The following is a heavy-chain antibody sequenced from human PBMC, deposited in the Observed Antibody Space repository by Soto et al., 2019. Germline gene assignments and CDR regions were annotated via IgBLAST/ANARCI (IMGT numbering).Heavy chain of an antibody. V-gene: IGHV1-2*04. CDR2: INPNSGGT. Sequence: ASVKVSCKASGGTFSSYAISWVRQAPGQGLEWMGWINPNSGGTNYAQKFQGWVTMTRDTSISTAYMELSRLRSDDTAVYYCARGVGYSSGVGDVWGQGTTVTVSS. D-gene: IGHD6-19*01. CDR1: GGTFSSYA. J-gene: IGHJ6*02. CDR3: ARGVGYSSGVGDV.